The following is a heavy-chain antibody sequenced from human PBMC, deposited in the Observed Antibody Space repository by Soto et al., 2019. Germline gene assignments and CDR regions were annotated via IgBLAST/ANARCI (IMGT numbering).Heavy chain of an antibody. Sequence: QVQLQESGPGLVKPSQTLSLTCTVSGGSISSGGYYWSWIRQHPGKGLEWIVYIYYSGSTYFNPSLKSRLTISVDTSKNQFSRQLSSLTAADTSVYYCARAGHSSSSEGANWFDPWGQGTLVTVSS. CDR1: GGSISSGGYY. J-gene: IGHJ5*02. CDR3: ARAGHSSSSEGANWFDP. V-gene: IGHV4-31*03. D-gene: IGHD6-6*01. CDR2: IYYSGST.